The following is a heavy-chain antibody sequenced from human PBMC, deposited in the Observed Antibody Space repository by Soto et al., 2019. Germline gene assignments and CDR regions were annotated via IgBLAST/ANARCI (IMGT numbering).Heavy chain of an antibody. V-gene: IGHV4-31*03. CDR3: ARDVRGGYSYVPRFPSPSWFDP. D-gene: IGHD5-18*01. CDR2: IYYSGST. J-gene: IGHJ5*02. Sequence: PSETLSLTCTVSGGSISSGGYYWSWIRQHPGKGLEWIGYIYYSGSTYYNPSLKSRVTISVDTSKNQFSLKLSSVTAADTAVYYCARDVRGGYSYVPRFPSPSWFDPWGQGTLVTVS. CDR1: GGSISSGGYY.